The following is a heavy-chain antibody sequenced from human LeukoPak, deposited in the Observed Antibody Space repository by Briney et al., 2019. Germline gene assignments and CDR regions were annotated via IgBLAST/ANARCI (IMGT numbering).Heavy chain of an antibody. CDR1: GGSFSGYY. V-gene: IGHV4-34*01. J-gene: IGHJ6*02. Sequence: PSETLSLTCAVYGGSFSGYYWSWIRPPPGKGLEWIGEINHSGSTNYNPSLKSRVTISVDTFKNQFSLKLSSVTAADTAVYYCARAPYSSSWYLISYYGMDVWGQGTTVTVSS. D-gene: IGHD6-13*01. CDR3: ARAPYSSSWYLISYYGMDV. CDR2: INHSGST.